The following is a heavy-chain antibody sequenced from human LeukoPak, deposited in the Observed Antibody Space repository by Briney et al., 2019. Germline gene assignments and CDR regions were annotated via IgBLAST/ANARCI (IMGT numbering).Heavy chain of an antibody. CDR1: GVIFSIHG. CDR3: AKGGITIFGVARGAFAI. J-gene: IGHJ3*02. CDR2: ISPSGDIT. D-gene: IGHD3-3*01. Sequence: PGGSLRLSCAAPGVIFSIHGMNWVRQAPGKGLEWVAGISPSGDITYYADSVKGRFTISRDNSKNTLYLQMNSLRAEDTAVYYCAKGGITIFGVARGAFAIWGQGTMVTVSS. V-gene: IGHV3-23*01.